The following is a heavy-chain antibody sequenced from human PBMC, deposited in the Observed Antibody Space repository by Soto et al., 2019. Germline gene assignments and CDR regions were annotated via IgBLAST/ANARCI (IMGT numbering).Heavy chain of an antibody. CDR3: ARRHSSSWYYFDY. CDR2: IYYSGST. D-gene: IGHD6-13*01. Sequence: SATLSLTCTVSGGSISSSSYYWGWISQPPGKGLEWIGSIYYSGSTNYNPSLKSRVTISVDKSKNQFSLKLSSVTAADTAVYYCARRHSSSWYYFDYWGQGTLVTVSS. CDR1: GGSISSSSYY. V-gene: IGHV4-39*07. J-gene: IGHJ4*02.